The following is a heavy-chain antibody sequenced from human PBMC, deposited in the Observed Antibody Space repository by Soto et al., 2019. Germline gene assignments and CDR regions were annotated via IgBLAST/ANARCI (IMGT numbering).Heavy chain of an antibody. CDR2: ISSSSSYI. CDR3: ARDPHSRYFDY. D-gene: IGHD6-13*01. CDR1: GFTFSSYS. J-gene: IGHJ4*02. V-gene: IGHV3-21*01. Sequence: GGSLRLSCAASGFTFSSYSMNWVRQAPGKGLEWVSSISSSSSYIYYADSVKGRFTISRDNAKNSLYLQMNSLRAEDTAVYYCARDPHSRYFDYWGQGTLVTVSS.